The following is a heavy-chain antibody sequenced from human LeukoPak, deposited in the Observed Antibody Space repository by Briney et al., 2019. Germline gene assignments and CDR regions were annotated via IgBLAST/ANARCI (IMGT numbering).Heavy chain of an antibody. J-gene: IGHJ6*03. D-gene: IGHD6-13*01. Sequence: ASVKVSCKASGYTFTGYYMHWVRQAPGQGLEWMGWINPNSGGTNYAQKFQGRVTMTRDTSISTAYMELSRLRSDDTAMYSCARGGIAAAGFYFYYYMDVWGKGTTVTISS. CDR2: INPNSGGT. CDR3: ARGGIAAAGFYFYYYMDV. V-gene: IGHV1-2*02. CDR1: GYTFTGYY.